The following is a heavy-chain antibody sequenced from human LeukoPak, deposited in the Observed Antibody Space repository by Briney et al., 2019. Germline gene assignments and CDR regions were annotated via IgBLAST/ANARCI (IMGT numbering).Heavy chain of an antibody. CDR1: GFTFSTYS. CDR3: ARGPSIAARCDAFDI. CDR2: ISSSGNTI. V-gene: IGHV3-48*04. Sequence: GGSLKLSCAASGFTFSTYSMNWVRQAPGKGLEWVSYISSSGNTISYADSVKGRFTISRDNAKNSLYLQVISLRAEDTAVYYCARGPSIAARCDAFDIWGQGTMVTVSS. D-gene: IGHD6-6*01. J-gene: IGHJ3*02.